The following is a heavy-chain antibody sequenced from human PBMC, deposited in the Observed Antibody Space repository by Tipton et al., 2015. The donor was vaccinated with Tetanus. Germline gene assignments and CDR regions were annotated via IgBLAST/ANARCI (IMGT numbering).Heavy chain of an antibody. J-gene: IGHJ5*02. D-gene: IGHD3-16*01. V-gene: IGHV4-4*02. CDR2: IYHSGST. Sequence: GSLRLSCAVSGGSISSSNWWSWVRQPPGKGLEWIGEIYHSGSTNYNPSLKSRVTISVDKSKNQFSLNLISVTAADTAVYYCARLGNWFDPWGQGTLVTVSS. CDR1: GGSISSSNW. CDR3: ARLGNWFDP.